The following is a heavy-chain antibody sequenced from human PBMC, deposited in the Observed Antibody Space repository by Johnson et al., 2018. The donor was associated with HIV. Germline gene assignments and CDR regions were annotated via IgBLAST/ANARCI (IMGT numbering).Heavy chain of an antibody. J-gene: IGHJ3*02. CDR3: AKVHIAARWSDAFDI. V-gene: IGHV3-30*04. D-gene: IGHD6-6*01. CDR2: ISYDGTSK. CDR1: GFAFSSYA. Sequence: VQLVESGGGVVQPGRSLRLSCAASGFAFSSYAMHWVRQAPGKGLEWVAVISYDGTSKYQADSVKGRFTISRDNSKNTLFLQMNSLRAEDTAVYFCAKVHIAARWSDAFDIWGQGTMVTVSS.